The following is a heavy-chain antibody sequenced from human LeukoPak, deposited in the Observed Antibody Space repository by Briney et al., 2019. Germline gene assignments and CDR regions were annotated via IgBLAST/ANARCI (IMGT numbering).Heavy chain of an antibody. J-gene: IGHJ6*02. CDR2: ISGSGGST. D-gene: IGHD2-2*01. Sequence: GGSLRLSCAASGFTFSSYAMSWVRQAPGKGLEWVSAISGSGGSTYYADSVKGRFTISRDNSKNTLYLQMNSLRAEDTAVYYCAKAGTRYCSSTSCPARYYYYGMDVWGQGTSVTVSS. CDR1: GFTFSSYA. CDR3: AKAGTRYCSSTSCPARYYYYGMDV. V-gene: IGHV3-23*01.